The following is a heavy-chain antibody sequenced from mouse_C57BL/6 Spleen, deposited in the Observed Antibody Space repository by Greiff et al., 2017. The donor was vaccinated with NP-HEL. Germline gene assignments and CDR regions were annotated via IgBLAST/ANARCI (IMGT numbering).Heavy chain of an antibody. J-gene: IGHJ2*01. Sequence: QVQLQQSGAELVRPGTSVKVSCKASGYAFTNYLIEWVKQRPGQGLEWIGVINPGSGGTNYNEKFKGKATLTADKSSSADYMQLSSLTSEDSAVYFCAREGSLITAVVAHFDYWGQGTTLTVSS. V-gene: IGHV1-54*01. CDR1: GYAFTNYL. CDR2: INPGSGGT. CDR3: AREGSLITAVVAHFDY. D-gene: IGHD1-1*01.